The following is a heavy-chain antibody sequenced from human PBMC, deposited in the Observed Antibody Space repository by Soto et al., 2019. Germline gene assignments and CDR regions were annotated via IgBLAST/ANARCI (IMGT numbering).Heavy chain of an antibody. CDR3: AKKSIGGYCSTNRCYVLQH. J-gene: IGHJ1*01. Sequence: QVQLVESGGGVVQPGRPLRLSCEASGFNFGYYGMHWVRQAPGKGLEWVAIISYDGKDKYYTDSVKGRFTISRDNSKNTLYLQMNSLKPEDTAVYYCAKKSIGGYCSTNRCYVLQHWGQGTLVTVSS. CDR1: GFNFGYYG. D-gene: IGHD2-2*01. CDR2: ISYDGKDK. V-gene: IGHV3-30*18.